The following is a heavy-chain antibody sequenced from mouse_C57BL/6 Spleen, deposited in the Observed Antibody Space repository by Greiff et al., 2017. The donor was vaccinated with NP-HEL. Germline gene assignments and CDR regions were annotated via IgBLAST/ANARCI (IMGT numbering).Heavy chain of an antibody. Sequence: VQLQQSGAELVKPGASVKLSCKASGYTFTSYWMHWVKQRPGQGLEWIGMIHPNSGSTNYNEKFKSKATLTVDKSSSTAYMQLSSLTSEDSAVYYCARRSKDAMDYWGQGTSVTVSS. V-gene: IGHV1-64*01. J-gene: IGHJ4*01. CDR1: GYTFTSYW. D-gene: IGHD1-3*01. CDR2: IHPNSGST. CDR3: ARRSKDAMDY.